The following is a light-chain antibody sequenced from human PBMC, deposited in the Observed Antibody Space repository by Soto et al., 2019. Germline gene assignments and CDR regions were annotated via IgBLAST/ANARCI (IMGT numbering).Light chain of an antibody. CDR2: DAS. CDR3: QQRSNWPPLT. Sequence: EIVLTQSPATLYLSPGERATLSCRASQSISKNIAWYQQKRGQPPRLLIYDASSRATGIPARFSGRGSGTAFTLTISGLEPEDFAVYYCQQRSNWPPLTFGGGTKVEIK. CDR1: QSISKN. J-gene: IGKJ4*01. V-gene: IGKV3-11*01.